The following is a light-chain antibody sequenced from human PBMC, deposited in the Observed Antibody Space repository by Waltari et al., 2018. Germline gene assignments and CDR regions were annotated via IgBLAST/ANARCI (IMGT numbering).Light chain of an antibody. CDR1: SSNIGAGYD. CDR2: GNS. Sequence: QSVLTQPPSVSGAPGQRVTISCTGSSSNIGAGYDVHWYQRLPGTAPKLLIEGNSNRPSGVPDRFSGSKSGTSASLAITGLQAEDEADYYCQSYDSSLSGVVFGGGTKLTVL. CDR3: QSYDSSLSGVV. J-gene: IGLJ2*01. V-gene: IGLV1-40*01.